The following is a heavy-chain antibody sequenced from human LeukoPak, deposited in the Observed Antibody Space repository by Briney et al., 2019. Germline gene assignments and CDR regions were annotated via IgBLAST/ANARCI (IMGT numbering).Heavy chain of an antibody. D-gene: IGHD2-8*01. CDR1: GFIFTDYW. J-gene: IGHJ4*02. CDR2: IKQGGSEK. CDR3: RRERVMIDY. V-gene: IGHV3-7*03. Sequence: GGSLRLSCAASGFIFTDYWMSWVRQAPGKGLEWVANIKQGGSEKYYVGSVKGRFTISRDNAKSSLYLQMNSLRAEDTAVYYCRRERVMIDYWGRETLVTVSS.